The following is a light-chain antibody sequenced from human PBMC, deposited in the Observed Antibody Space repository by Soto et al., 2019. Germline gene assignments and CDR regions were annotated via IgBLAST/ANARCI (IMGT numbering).Light chain of an antibody. CDR3: GSYAGSYTVV. J-gene: IGLJ2*01. CDR1: SSDVGGYNF. V-gene: IGLV2-8*01. Sequence: QSALTQPPSASGSPGQSVTISCTGTSSDVGGYNFVSWYQQHPGKAPKLMIYEVSERPSGVPDRFSGSKSGNTASLTVSGLQAEDEADYYCGSYAGSYTVVFGGGTKLTVL. CDR2: EVS.